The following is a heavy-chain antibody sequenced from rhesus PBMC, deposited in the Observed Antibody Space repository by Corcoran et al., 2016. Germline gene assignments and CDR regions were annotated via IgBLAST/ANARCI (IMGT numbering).Heavy chain of an antibody. CDR1: GGSISGYY. Sequence: QLQLQESGPGLVKPSETLSLTCAVSGGSISGYYWSWIRQPPGKGLEWIGIIDGKIAATNYNPSLKSRVTISKYTSKNQCSLKLSSVTAADTAGYYCARRGYSGYSYFFDDWGQGVLVTVSS. D-gene: IGHD5-42*01. CDR3: ARRGYSGYSYFFDD. CDR2: IDGKIAAT. V-gene: IGHV4-81*01. J-gene: IGHJ4*01.